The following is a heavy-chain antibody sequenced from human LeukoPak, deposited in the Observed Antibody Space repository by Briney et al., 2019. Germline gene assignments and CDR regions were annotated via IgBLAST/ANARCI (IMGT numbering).Heavy chain of an antibody. V-gene: IGHV3-48*03. D-gene: IGHD5-18*01. Sequence: GGSLRLSCAASGFTFSSYEMNWVRQAPGKGLEWVSYISSSGSTIYYADSVKGRFTISRDNAKNSLYLQMNSLRAEDTPVYYCARVGYTAMAEFDYWGQGTLVTVSS. CDR1: GFTFSSYE. CDR2: ISSSGSTI. J-gene: IGHJ4*02. CDR3: ARVGYTAMAEFDY.